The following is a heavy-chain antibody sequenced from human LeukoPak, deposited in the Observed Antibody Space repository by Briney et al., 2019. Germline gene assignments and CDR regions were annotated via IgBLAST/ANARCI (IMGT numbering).Heavy chain of an antibody. J-gene: IGHJ4*02. CDR3: AKVSSGSYYFDY. V-gene: IGHV3-23*01. CDR1: GFTFSSYA. Sequence: PGGSLRLSCAASGFTFSSYAMSWVRQAPGKGLEWVSAISGSGGSTYYADSVKGRFTISRDNSKNTLYLQINSLRAEDTAVYYCAKVSSGSYYFDYWGQGTLVTVSS. D-gene: IGHD1-26*01. CDR2: ISGSGGST.